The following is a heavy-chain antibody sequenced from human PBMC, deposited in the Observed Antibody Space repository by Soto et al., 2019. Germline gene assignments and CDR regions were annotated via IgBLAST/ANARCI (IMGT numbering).Heavy chain of an antibody. CDR3: AKGGQRYDFWSGYSNYYYYYMDV. CDR1: GFTFSSYG. D-gene: IGHD3-3*01. V-gene: IGHV3-30*18. CDR2: ISYDGSNK. Sequence: GGSLRLSCAASGFTFSSYGMHWVRQAPGKGLEWVAVISYDGSNKYYADSVKGRFTISRDNSKNTLYLQMNSLRAEDTAVYYCAKGGQRYDFWSGYSNYYYYYMDVWGKGTTVTVSS. J-gene: IGHJ6*03.